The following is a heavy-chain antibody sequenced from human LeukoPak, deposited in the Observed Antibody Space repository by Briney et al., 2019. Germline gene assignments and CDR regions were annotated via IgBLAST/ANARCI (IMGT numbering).Heavy chain of an antibody. V-gene: IGHV1-8*01. Sequence: ASVKVSCKASGYTFTSYDINWVRQATGQGLEGMGWMNPNSGKTGYAQKFQGRVTMTRNTSISTAYMELSSLRSEDTAVYYCARGGEGRYFDWLPYYYYYMDVWGKGTTVTISS. CDR3: ARGGEGRYFDWLPYYYYYMDV. D-gene: IGHD3-9*01. CDR1: GYTFTSYD. CDR2: MNPNSGKT. J-gene: IGHJ6*03.